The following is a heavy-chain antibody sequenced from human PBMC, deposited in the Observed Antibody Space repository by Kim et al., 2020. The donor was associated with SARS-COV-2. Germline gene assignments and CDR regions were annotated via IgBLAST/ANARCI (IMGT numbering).Heavy chain of an antibody. CDR3: ARDFHSGYLGTGAYSSSWYGRGYYYYYGMDV. CDR2: ISAYNGNT. D-gene: IGHD6-13*01. V-gene: IGHV1-18*04. CDR1: GYTFTSYG. J-gene: IGHJ6*02. Sequence: ASVKVSCKASGYTFTSYGISWVRQAPGQGLEWMGWISAYNGNTNYAQKLQGRVTMTTDTSTSTAYMELRSLRSDDTAVYYCARDFHSGYLGTGAYSSSWYGRGYYYYYGMDVWGQGTTVTVSS.